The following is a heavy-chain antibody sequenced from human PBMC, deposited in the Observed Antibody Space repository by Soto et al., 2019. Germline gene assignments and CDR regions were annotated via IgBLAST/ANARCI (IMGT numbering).Heavy chain of an antibody. Sequence: QVQLQESGPGLVKPSQTLSLTCTVSGGSISSGDYYWSWIRQPPGKGLEWIGYIYYSGSTYYNPSLKSRVTISVDTSKNQFSLKLSSVTAADTAVYYCARDCGGDCYYYYGKDVWGQGTTVTVSS. V-gene: IGHV4-30-4*01. CDR1: GGSISSGDYY. CDR2: IYYSGST. D-gene: IGHD2-21*02. J-gene: IGHJ6*02. CDR3: ARDCGGDCYYYYGKDV.